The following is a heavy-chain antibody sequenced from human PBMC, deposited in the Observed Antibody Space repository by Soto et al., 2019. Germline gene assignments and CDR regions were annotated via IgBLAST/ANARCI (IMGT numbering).Heavy chain of an antibody. Sequence: GGSQRLSCAASGFTFSSYARSWVRQAPGKGLEWVSAISGSGGSTYYADSVKGRFTISRDNSKNTLYLQMNSLRAEDTAVYYCAKEGMRTDSSSWYRAGNWFDPWGQGTLVTVSS. J-gene: IGHJ5*02. V-gene: IGHV3-23*01. D-gene: IGHD6-13*01. CDR2: ISGSGGST. CDR3: AKEGMRTDSSSWYRAGNWFDP. CDR1: GFTFSSYA.